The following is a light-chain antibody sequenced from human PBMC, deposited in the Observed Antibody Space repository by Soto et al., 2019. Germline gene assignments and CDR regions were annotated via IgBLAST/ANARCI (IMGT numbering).Light chain of an antibody. CDR1: SSNIGNNY. J-gene: IGLJ2*01. CDR2: VNN. V-gene: IGLV1-51*01. CDR3: GTWDFSLSGVV. Sequence: QSVLTQPPSVSAAPGQKVTISCSGSSSNIGNNYVSWYQQVPGTAPQLLIYVNNQRPSRIPDRFSASKSGTSATLAITGLQTRDEADYNCGTWDFSLSGVVFGGGTKLTVL.